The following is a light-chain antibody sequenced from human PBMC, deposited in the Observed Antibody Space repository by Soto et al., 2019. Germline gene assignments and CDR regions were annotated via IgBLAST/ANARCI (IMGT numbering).Light chain of an antibody. Sequence: MQITKSPFSLSASLIDIAAITFQASQNINNYLNWYQQKPGRAPKLLIYDASNLEAGVPSRFRGSGSGTDFTFTISRLQTEDIATYYCQQYENLPTFGQGTRLEIK. CDR3: QQYENLPT. J-gene: IGKJ5*01. V-gene: IGKV1-33*01. CDR1: QNINNY. CDR2: DAS.